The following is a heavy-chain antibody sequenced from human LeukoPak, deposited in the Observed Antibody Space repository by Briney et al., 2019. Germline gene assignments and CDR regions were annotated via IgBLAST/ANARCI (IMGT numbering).Heavy chain of an antibody. D-gene: IGHD5-24*01. Sequence: ASVKVSCKAPGGTFSSYAISWVRQAPGQGLEWMGRIIPILGIANYAQKFQGRVTITADKSTSTAYMELSSLRSEDTAVYYCAREALGMATGSPYYYYGMDVWGQGTTVTVSS. CDR1: GGTFSSYA. CDR3: AREALGMATGSPYYYYGMDV. CDR2: IIPILGIA. J-gene: IGHJ6*02. V-gene: IGHV1-69*04.